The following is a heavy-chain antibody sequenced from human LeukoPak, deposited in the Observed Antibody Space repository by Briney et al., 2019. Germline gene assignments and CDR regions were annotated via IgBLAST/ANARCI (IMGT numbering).Heavy chain of an antibody. Sequence: GGSLRLSCAASGFTFSTFAMIWVRQPPGKGLEWVSSIFPSGGEIHYADAVRGRFTISRDNAKNSLYLQMNSLRAEDTAVYYCARGRSGWHGAFDYWGQGTLVTVSS. D-gene: IGHD6-19*01. CDR2: IFPSGGEI. CDR1: GFTFSTFA. V-gene: IGHV3-21*04. CDR3: ARGRSGWHGAFDY. J-gene: IGHJ4*02.